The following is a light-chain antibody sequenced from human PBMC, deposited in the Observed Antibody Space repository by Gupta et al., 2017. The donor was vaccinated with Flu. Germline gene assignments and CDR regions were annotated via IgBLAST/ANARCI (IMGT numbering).Light chain of an antibody. CDR1: KIGYRN. J-gene: IGLJ2*01. Sequence: LGKTARITCGGEKIGYRNVHWYQKKPGQAPLLVIFKDSNRPAGIPDRYSGSNAKNTATLTISRVEAGEEAEYYCQEWDSSTAVVFGGGTKLTVL. V-gene: IGLV3-9*01. CDR3: QEWDSSTAVV. CDR2: KDS.